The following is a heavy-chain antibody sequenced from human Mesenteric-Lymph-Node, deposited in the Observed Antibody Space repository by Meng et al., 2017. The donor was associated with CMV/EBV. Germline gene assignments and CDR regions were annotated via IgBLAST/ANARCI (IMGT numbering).Heavy chain of an antibody. CDR2: ISSDGGTT. V-gene: IGHV3-23*01. CDR1: GGSIRGYY. D-gene: IGHD2-2*01. Sequence: ETLSLTCGVSGGSIRGYYWCWIRQAPGKGLEWVSAISSDGGTTYYADSVKGRFTISRDNSKNTLYVQMNSLRAEDTAVYYCAKGDSTVRNYYYYGMDVWGQGTTVTVSS. CDR3: AKGDSTVRNYYYYGMDV. J-gene: IGHJ6*02.